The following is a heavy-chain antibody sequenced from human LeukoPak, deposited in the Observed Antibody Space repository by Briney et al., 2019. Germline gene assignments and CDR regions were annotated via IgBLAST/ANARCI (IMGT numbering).Heavy chain of an antibody. CDR3: ARPADNSDAFDI. V-gene: IGHV4-39*01. J-gene: IGHJ3*02. Sequence: PSETLSLTCTVSGGSISSSSYYWGWIRQPPGKGLEWIGSIYYSGSTYYNPSLKSRVTISVDTSKNQFSLKLSSVTAADTAVYYCARPADNSDAFDIWSQGTMVTVSS. CDR1: GGSISSSSYY. D-gene: IGHD4-23*01. CDR2: IYYSGST.